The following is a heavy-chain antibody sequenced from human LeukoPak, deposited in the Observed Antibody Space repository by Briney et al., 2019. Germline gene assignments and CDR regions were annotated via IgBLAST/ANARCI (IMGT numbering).Heavy chain of an antibody. D-gene: IGHD1-1*01. CDR3: AGQSNDANNWFDP. J-gene: IGHJ5*02. Sequence: SETLSLTCTVSGGSISSSRYYWDWIRQPPGKGLEWIASIYYTGATYYNPSLKSRVIMSVDTSKNQFSLKLSSVTAADTALYYCAGQSNDANNWFDPWGQGTLVTVSS. V-gene: IGHV4-39*01. CDR2: IYYTGAT. CDR1: GGSISSSRYY.